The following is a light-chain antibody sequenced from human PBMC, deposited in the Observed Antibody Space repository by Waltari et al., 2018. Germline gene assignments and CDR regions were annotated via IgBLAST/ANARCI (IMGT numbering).Light chain of an antibody. J-gene: IGKJ5*01. CDR1: QTVRSNY. CDR2: GAF. CDR3: QQYGSSST. V-gene: IGKV3-20*01. Sequence: EIVLTQFPGTLSLSPGERATLSCRAAQTVRSNYLAWYQQKPGQAPRLLIYGAFGRATGIPDRFSGSGSGTDFTLTISRLEPEDSAVYYCQQYGSSSTFGQGTRLEI.